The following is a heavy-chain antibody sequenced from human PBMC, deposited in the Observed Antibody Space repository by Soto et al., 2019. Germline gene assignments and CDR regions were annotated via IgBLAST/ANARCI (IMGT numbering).Heavy chain of an antibody. CDR2: IKSKTDGGTT. V-gene: IGHV3-15*01. CDR3: TTALRDPYCTNGVCYTGDYYYGMDV. J-gene: IGHJ6*02. Sequence: EVQLVESGGGLVKPGGSLRLSCAASGFTFSNAWMSWVRQAPGKGLEWVGRIKSKTDGGTTDYAAPVKGRFTISRDDSKNTLYLQMNSLKTEDTAVYYCTTALRDPYCTNGVCYTGDYYYGMDVWGQGTTVTVSS. CDR1: GFTFSNAW. D-gene: IGHD2-8*01.